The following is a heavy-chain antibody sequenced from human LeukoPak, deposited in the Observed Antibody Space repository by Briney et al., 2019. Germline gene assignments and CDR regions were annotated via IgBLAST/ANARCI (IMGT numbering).Heavy chain of an antibody. D-gene: IGHD6-6*01. CDR2: IIPIFGTA. Sequence: SVKVSCKASGGTFSSYAISWVRQAPGQGLEWMGGIIPIFGTANYAQKFQGRVTITADESTSTAYMELSSLRSEDTAVYYCARGPIYSSSSDRQWDYWGQGTLVTVSS. V-gene: IGHV1-69*13. CDR1: GGTFSSYA. CDR3: ARGPIYSSSSDRQWDY. J-gene: IGHJ4*02.